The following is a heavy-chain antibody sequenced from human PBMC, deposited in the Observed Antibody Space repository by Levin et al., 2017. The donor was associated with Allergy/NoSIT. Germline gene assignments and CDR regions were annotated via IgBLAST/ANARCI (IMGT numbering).Heavy chain of an antibody. Sequence: EASVKVSCKASGGPFSSHVISWVRQAPGHGLEWMGGIIPRFGSANYAQKFQGRVTITADESTSSAHMEVRSLRYEDTAVYYCARGGYAMDVWGQGTTVIVSS. CDR2: IIPRFGSA. CDR1: GGPFSSHV. CDR3: ARGGYAMDV. V-gene: IGHV1-69*13. J-gene: IGHJ6*02. D-gene: IGHD1-1*01.